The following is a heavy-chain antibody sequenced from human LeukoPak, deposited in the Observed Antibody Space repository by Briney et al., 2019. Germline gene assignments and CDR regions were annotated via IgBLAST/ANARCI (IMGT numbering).Heavy chain of an antibody. CDR1: GYTFTNYD. J-gene: IGHJ1*01. Sequence: GASVKVSCKASGYTFTNYDINWVRQATGQGLEWMGWMNPNSGNTGYAQKFQGRVTMTRNTSISTAYMELSSLRSEDTAVYYCARVRSSSWYAEYFQHWGQGTLVTVSS. D-gene: IGHD6-13*01. CDR3: ARVRSSSWYAEYFQH. V-gene: IGHV1-8*01. CDR2: MNPNSGNT.